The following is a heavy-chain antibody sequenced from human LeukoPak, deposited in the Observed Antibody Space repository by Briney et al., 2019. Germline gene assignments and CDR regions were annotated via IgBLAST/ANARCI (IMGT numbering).Heavy chain of an antibody. D-gene: IGHD4-17*01. V-gene: IGHV4-59*01. CDR3: ARAPRRTTVTEFGY. Sequence: SETLSLTCTVSGGSISSYYWSWIRQPPGKGLEWIGYIYYSGSTNYNPSLKSRVTISVDTSKSQFSLKLSSVTAADTAVYYCARAPRRTTVTEFGYWGQGTLVTVSS. CDR2: IYYSGST. J-gene: IGHJ4*02. CDR1: GGSISSYY.